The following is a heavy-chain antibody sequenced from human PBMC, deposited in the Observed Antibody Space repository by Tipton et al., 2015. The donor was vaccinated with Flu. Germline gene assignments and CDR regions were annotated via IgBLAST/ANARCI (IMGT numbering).Heavy chain of an antibody. V-gene: IGHV3-33*01. J-gene: IGHJ4*02. CDR3: ARDSLVIPLDY. CDR1: GFTLSSHG. D-gene: IGHD3-22*01. CDR2: IWYDGSKK. Sequence: SLRLSCAVSGFTLSSHGVHWVRQAPGKGLEWVAIIWYDGSKKYYADSVKGRFTISRDTSRNTLYLQMNNLRAEDTAVYYCARDSLVIPLDYWGQGTPVTVSS.